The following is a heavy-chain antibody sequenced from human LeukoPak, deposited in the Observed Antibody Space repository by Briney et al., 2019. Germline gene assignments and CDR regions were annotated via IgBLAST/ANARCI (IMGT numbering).Heavy chain of an antibody. V-gene: IGHV7-4-1*02. CDR1: GYTFTGYY. D-gene: IGHD6-13*01. CDR3: ARDFPLPGIAAAGGTWFDP. CDR2: INTNTGNP. Sequence: ASVKVSCKASGYTFTGYYMHWVRQAPGQGLEWMGWINTNTGNPTYAQGFTGRFVFSLDTSVSTAYLQISSLKAEDTAVYYCARDFPLPGIAAAGGTWFDPWGQGTLVTVSS. J-gene: IGHJ5*02.